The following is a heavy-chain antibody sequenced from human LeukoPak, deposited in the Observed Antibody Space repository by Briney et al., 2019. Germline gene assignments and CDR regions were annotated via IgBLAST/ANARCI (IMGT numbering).Heavy chain of an antibody. D-gene: IGHD3-10*01. CDR1: GGSISGYY. Sequence: SETLSLTCTVSGGSISGYYWSWIRRPPGKGLEWIGYIDDSGNTNYNPSLKSQVTISVDKPKSQFSLRLSFVTAADTATYYCARSGYHGLGSHTVFDAFDNWGQGTRVTVSS. V-gene: IGHV4-59*01. CDR3: ARSGYHGLGSHTVFDAFDN. J-gene: IGHJ3*02. CDR2: IDDSGNT.